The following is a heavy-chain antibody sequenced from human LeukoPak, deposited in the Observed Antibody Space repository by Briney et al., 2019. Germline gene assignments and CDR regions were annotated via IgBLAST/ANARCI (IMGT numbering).Heavy chain of an antibody. CDR3: ARDRIAAAGDFDY. V-gene: IGHV1-69*05. CDR1: GGTFSSYA. CDR2: IIPIFGTA. D-gene: IGHD6-13*01. Sequence: SVMVSCKASGGTFSSYAISWVRQAPGQGLEWMGRIIPIFGTANYAQKFQGRVTITTDESTSTAYMELSSLRSEDTAVYYCARDRIAAAGDFDYWGQGTLVTVSS. J-gene: IGHJ4*02.